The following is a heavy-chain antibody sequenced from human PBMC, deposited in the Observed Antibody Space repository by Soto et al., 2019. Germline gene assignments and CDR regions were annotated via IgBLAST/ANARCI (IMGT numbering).Heavy chain of an antibody. CDR1: GYTFTSYG. Sequence: GASVKVSCKASGYTFTSYGISWVRQAPGQGLEWMGWISAYNGNTNYAQKFQGRVTITADESTSTAYMELSSLRSEDTAVYYCARVPMWWAGNPRKDYYYYGMDVWGQGTTVTVSS. CDR3: ARVPMWWAGNPRKDYYYYGMDV. CDR2: ISAYNGNT. V-gene: IGHV1-18*04. J-gene: IGHJ6*02. D-gene: IGHD2-21*01.